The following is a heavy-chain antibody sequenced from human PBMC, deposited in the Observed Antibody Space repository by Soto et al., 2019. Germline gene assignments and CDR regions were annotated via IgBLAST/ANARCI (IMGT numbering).Heavy chain of an antibody. J-gene: IGHJ5*02. Sequence: ASVKVSCKASGYTFTSYGISWVRQAPGQGLEWMGWISAYNGNTNYAQKLQGRVTMTTDTSTSTAYMELRSLRSDDTAVYYCASTGYCSSTSCYAEVGWFDPWGQGTLVTVSS. CDR1: GYTFTSYG. D-gene: IGHD2-2*01. CDR2: ISAYNGNT. CDR3: ASTGYCSSTSCYAEVGWFDP. V-gene: IGHV1-18*01.